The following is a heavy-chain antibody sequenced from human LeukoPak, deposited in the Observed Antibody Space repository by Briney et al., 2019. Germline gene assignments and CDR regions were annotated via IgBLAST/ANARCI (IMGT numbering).Heavy chain of an antibody. CDR2: IYYSGST. J-gene: IGHJ5*02. V-gene: IGHV4-39*01. D-gene: IGHD2-2*01. Sequence: PSETLSLTCTVSGGSISSSSYYWGWIRQPPGKGLEWIGRIYYSGSTYYNPSLKSRVTISVDTSKNQFSLKLSSVTGADTAVYYCARGRGLVVTWFDPWGQGTLVTVS. CDR3: ARGRGLVVTWFDP. CDR1: GGSISSSSYY.